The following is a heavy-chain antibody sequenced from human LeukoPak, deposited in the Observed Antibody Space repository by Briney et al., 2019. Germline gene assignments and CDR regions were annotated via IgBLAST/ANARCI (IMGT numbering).Heavy chain of an antibody. V-gene: IGHV3-66*01. CDR1: GFTVSSNY. J-gene: IGHJ4*02. Sequence: GGSLRLSCAASGFTVSSNYMSWVRQAPGKGLEWVSVIYSGGSTYYADSVKGRFTISRDNSKNTLDLQMNSLRAEDTAVYYCTRDRGYSGYAHGYWGQGSLVTVSS. D-gene: IGHD5-12*01. CDR2: IYSGGST. CDR3: TRDRGYSGYAHGY.